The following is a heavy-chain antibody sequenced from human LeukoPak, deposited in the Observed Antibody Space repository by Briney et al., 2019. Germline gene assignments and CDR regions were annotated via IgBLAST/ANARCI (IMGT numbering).Heavy chain of an antibody. CDR3: ARDRDGFNGGAFDF. V-gene: IGHV4-59*01. Sequence: KTSETLSLTCTISGGSISPYYWSWIRQPPGKGSEWLGYIYYSGNTNYNPSLKSRVTISVDKSKNQFSLKLSSVTAADTAVYYCARDRDGFNGGAFDFWGQGTMVTVSS. J-gene: IGHJ3*01. CDR2: IYYSGNT. D-gene: IGHD5-24*01. CDR1: GGSISPYY.